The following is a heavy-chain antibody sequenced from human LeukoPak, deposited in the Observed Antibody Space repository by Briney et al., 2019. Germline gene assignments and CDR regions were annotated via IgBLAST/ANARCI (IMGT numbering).Heavy chain of an antibody. CDR2: IYTSGST. D-gene: IGHD3-22*01. CDR1: GDSISSYY. J-gene: IGHJ4*02. V-gene: IGHV4-4*07. Sequence: SETLSLTCTVSGDSISSYYWSWIRQPAGKGLEWIWRIYTSGSTNYNPSLKSRVTMSVDTSKNQISLKLSSVTAADTAVYYCARDQYYYDSSGYYYYFDYWGQGTLVTVSS. CDR3: ARDQYYYDSSGYYYYFDY.